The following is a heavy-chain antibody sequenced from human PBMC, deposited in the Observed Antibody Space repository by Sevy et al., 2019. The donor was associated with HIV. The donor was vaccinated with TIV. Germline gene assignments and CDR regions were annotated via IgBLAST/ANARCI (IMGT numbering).Heavy chain of an antibody. Sequence: GESLKISCKGSGYRFTSYWIGWVRQMPGKGLEWMGIIYPDDSDIRDSPSFQGQVTIAAEKSISTAYLQWSSLKASDTAMYFCARRAYDTTGYPKYYFDYWGRGTLVTVSS. CDR2: IYPDDSDI. J-gene: IGHJ4*02. CDR1: GYRFTSYW. D-gene: IGHD3-22*01. V-gene: IGHV5-51*01. CDR3: ARRAYDTTGYPKYYFDY.